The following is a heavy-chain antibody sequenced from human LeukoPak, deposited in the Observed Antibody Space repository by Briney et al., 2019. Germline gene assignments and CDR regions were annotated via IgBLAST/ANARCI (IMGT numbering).Heavy chain of an antibody. CDR2: IIPIFGTA. CDR3: ASRYYYDSSGYYSGFADAFDI. V-gene: IGHV1-69*05. Sequence: SVKVSCKASGGTFSSYAISWVRQAPGQGLEWMGRIIPIFGTANYAQKFQGRVTITTDESTSTAYMELSSLRSEDTAVYYCASRYYYDSSGYYSGFADAFDIWGQGTMVTVSS. D-gene: IGHD3-22*01. CDR1: GGTFSSYA. J-gene: IGHJ3*02.